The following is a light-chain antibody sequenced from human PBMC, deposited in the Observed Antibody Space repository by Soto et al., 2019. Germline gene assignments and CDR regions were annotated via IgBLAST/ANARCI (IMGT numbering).Light chain of an antibody. Sequence: QSVLTQPPSVSGAPGQRVTISCTGSSSNIGTGFDVHWYQQLPGTAPKLLIYGNNNRPSGVPDRFSGSTSGTSPSLAITGLQADDEADYYCQSYDSSLSGHVVFGGGTQLTVL. CDR1: SSNIGTGFD. CDR3: QSYDSSLSGHVV. J-gene: IGLJ2*01. CDR2: GNN. V-gene: IGLV1-40*01.